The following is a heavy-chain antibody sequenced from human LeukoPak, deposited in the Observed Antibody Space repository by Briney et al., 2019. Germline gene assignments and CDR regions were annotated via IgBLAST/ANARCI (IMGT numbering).Heavy chain of an antibody. V-gene: IGHV4-39*07. CDR2: INHSGST. CDR1: GGSISSGGYY. CDR3: ARRTFGYLDSFGYSSTWFDP. D-gene: IGHD3-22*01. J-gene: IGHJ5*02. Sequence: SETLSLTCTVSGGSISSGGYYWSWIRQPPGKGLEWIGEINHSGSTNYNPSLKSRVAISVDTSKNQFSLKLSSVTAADTAVYYCARRTFGYLDSFGYSSTWFDPWGQGTLVTVSS.